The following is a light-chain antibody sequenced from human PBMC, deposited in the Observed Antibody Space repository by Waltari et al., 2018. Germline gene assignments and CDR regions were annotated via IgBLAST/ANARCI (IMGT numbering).Light chain of an antibody. CDR2: SNT. CDR1: SSNIGSDT. V-gene: IGLV1-44*01. Sequence: QSVLTQPPSASGTPGQRVTVSCSGSSSNIGSDTVNWYQQPPGTAPKLRIYSNTQRPSGVPDRFSGSKSGASASLAISGLQSEDEADYYCAAWDDSLNGVVFGGGTKLTVL. CDR3: AAWDDSLNGVV. J-gene: IGLJ2*01.